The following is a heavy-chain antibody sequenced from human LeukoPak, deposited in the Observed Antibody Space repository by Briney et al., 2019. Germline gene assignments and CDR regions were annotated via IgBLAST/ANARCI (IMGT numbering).Heavy chain of an antibody. J-gene: IGHJ4*02. CDR3: TKTTTGYSSGQYPGWPADH. CDR1: GFTFSSYA. D-gene: IGHD3-22*01. Sequence: GGSLRLSCAASGFTFSSYAMSWVRQAPGKGLEWVSAISGSGGSAHYADSVKGRFTISRDNSKNTVYLQMDSLRGEDTAVYYCTKTTTGYSSGQYPGWPADHWGQGALVTVSS. CDR2: ISGSGGSA. V-gene: IGHV3-23*01.